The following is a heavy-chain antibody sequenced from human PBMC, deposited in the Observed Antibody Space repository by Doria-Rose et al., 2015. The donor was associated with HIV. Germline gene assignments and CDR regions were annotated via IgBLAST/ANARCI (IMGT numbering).Heavy chain of an antibody. J-gene: IGHJ4*02. CDR1: GGSFSRYY. D-gene: IGHD6-13*01. CDR2: INHSGNS. CDR3: ARRPPYSSRWKY. Sequence: PSETLSLTCAVNGGSFSRYYWSWIRQSPGKGLHWIGEINHSGNSNYNPSLNSRVTVSVDTSKNQFSLKLRSGTAADTAVYYCARRPPYSSRWKYWGQGTLGNVSS. V-gene: IGHV4-34*01.